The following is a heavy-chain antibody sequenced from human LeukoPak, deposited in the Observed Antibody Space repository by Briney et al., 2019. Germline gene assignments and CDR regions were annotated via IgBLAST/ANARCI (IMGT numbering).Heavy chain of an antibody. CDR1: GRSISSGSYY. D-gene: IGHD4-17*01. V-gene: IGHV4-61*02. J-gene: IGHJ4*02. Sequence: SETLSLTCTVSGRSISSGSYYWSWIRQPAGKGLEWIGRIYTSGSTNYNPSLKSRVTISVDTSKNQFSLKLSSVTAADTAVYYCARHIYGDYFDYWGQGTLVTVSS. CDR3: ARHIYGDYFDY. CDR2: IYTSGST.